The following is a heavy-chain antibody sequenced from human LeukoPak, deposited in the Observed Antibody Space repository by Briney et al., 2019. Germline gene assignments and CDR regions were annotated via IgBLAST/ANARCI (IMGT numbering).Heavy chain of an antibody. CDR2: MHPNSGNT. J-gene: IGHJ3*02. CDR3: ARGYCSGGSCYDAFDI. Sequence: GASVKVSCKASGYTFTSYDINWVRQATGQGLEWMGWMHPNSGNTGYAQKFQGRVTITRNTSISTTYMELSSLRSEDTAVYYCARGYCSGGSCYDAFDIWGQGTMVTVSS. CDR1: GYTFTSYD. D-gene: IGHD2-15*01. V-gene: IGHV1-8*03.